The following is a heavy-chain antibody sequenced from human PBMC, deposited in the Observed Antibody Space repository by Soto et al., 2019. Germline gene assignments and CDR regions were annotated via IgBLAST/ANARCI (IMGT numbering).Heavy chain of an antibody. Sequence: SETLSLTCAVYGGSFSGYYWSWIRQRPGKGLEWIGEINHSESTNYNPSLKSRVTLSVDTSKNQFSLKLSSVTAADTAVYYCARGPLCSTGCPHLDYWGQGILVTVSS. J-gene: IGHJ4*02. D-gene: IGHD2-2*01. V-gene: IGHV4-34*01. CDR2: INHSEST. CDR3: ARGPLCSTGCPHLDY. CDR1: GGSFSGYY.